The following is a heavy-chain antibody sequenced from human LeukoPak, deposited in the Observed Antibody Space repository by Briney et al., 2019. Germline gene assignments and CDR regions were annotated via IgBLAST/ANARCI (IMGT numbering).Heavy chain of an antibody. V-gene: IGHV4-39*01. J-gene: IGHJ3*01. Sequence: SETLSLTCTVSGGSISSISYYWGWIRQPPGKGLEWIVSMYYSGSTYNNPSLKSRVTISVDTSKNQFSLTLSSVTAADTAVYYCARHQTGLLYYGSGSHTAAFNLWGQGTRVTVSS. D-gene: IGHD3-10*01. CDR3: ARHQTGLLYYGSGSHTAAFNL. CDR2: MYYSGST. CDR1: GGSISSISYY.